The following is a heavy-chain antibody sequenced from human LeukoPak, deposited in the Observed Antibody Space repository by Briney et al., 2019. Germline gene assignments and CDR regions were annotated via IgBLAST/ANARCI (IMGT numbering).Heavy chain of an antibody. Sequence: SGTLSLTCTVSGGAISNYYWSWIRQPPGKGLEWIGYIYYSGSTNYNPSLKNRVTISVDKSKNQFSLKLSSVTAADTAVYYCARVGSTVTTSDYWGQGTLVTVSS. CDR2: IYYSGST. CDR1: GGAISNYY. CDR3: ARVGSTVTTSDY. J-gene: IGHJ4*02. D-gene: IGHD4-17*01. V-gene: IGHV4-59*12.